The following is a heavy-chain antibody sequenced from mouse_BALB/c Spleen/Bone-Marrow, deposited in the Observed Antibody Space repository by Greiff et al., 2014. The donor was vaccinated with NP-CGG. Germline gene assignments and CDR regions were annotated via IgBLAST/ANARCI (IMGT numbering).Heavy chain of an antibody. CDR2: IYPSDSYT. CDR1: GYTFTSYW. CDR3: TRQYGSYYAMDY. J-gene: IGHJ4*01. D-gene: IGHD2-10*02. V-gene: IGHV1S126*01. Sequence: VQLQQSGAELVRPGASVKVSCKASGYTFTSYWIKWVKQRPGQGLEWIGNIYPSDSYTNYNQNFKDKATLTVDTSSTTAYMQLSSPTSEDSAVYYCTRQYGSYYAMDYWGQGTSVTVSS.